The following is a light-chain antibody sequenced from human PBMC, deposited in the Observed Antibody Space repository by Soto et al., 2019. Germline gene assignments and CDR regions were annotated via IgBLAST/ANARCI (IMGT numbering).Light chain of an antibody. CDR1: QDISNY. CDR3: QQYDNPWT. CDR2: DAS. J-gene: IGKJ1*01. Sequence: DIQMTQSPSSLSASVGDRVTITCQASQDISNYLNWYQQKPGKAPKLLIYDASNLETGVPSRFSGSGSGTDFTFTISSLQPEDTATYYCQQYDNPWTFGQGTKVEIK. V-gene: IGKV1-33*01.